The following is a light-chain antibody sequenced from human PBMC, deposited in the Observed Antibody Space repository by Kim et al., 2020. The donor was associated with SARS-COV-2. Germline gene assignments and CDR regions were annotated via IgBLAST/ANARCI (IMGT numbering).Light chain of an antibody. Sequence: QSVLTQPPSVSAAPGHKVTISCSGSLSNIGNNPVSWYQQFPGTAPRLITYDNDKRPSGIPDRFSSSKSGTSATLGITGLRTGDEADYYCATWDSSLSVGVFGGGTQLTVL. V-gene: IGLV1-51*01. J-gene: IGLJ3*02. CDR2: DND. CDR3: ATWDSSLSVGV. CDR1: LSNIGNNP.